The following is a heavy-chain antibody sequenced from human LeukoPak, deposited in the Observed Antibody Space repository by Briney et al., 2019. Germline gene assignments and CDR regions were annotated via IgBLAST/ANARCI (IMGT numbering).Heavy chain of an antibody. CDR2: IKSKTDGGTT. V-gene: IGHV3-15*01. CDR1: GFTFSNAW. Sequence: NAGGSLRLSCAASGFTFSNAWMSWVRQAPGKGLEWVGRIKSKTDGGTTDYAAPVKGRFTISADDSRSTVHLQMNSLKTEDTAVYYCTTSYYDFWSGYQFDYWGQGTLVTVSS. CDR3: TTSYYDFWSGYQFDY. D-gene: IGHD3-3*01. J-gene: IGHJ4*02.